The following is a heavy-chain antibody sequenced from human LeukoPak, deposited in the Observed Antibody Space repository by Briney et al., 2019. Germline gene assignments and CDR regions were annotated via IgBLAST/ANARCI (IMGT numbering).Heavy chain of an antibody. CDR1: GGSISSSSYY. Sequence: SETLSLTCTVLGGSISSSSYYWGWIRQPPGKGLEWIGNIYYSGSTYYNPSLKSRVTISVDTSKNQFSLKLSSVTAADTAVYYCARRRDDYGDYYDYWGQGTLVTVSS. CDR2: IYYSGST. CDR3: ARRRDDYGDYYDY. V-gene: IGHV4-39*01. J-gene: IGHJ4*02. D-gene: IGHD4-17*01.